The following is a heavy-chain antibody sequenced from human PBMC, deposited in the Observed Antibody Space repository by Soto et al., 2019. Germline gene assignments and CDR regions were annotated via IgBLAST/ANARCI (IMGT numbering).Heavy chain of an antibody. V-gene: IGHV4-30-2*01. CDR2: IYHSGST. D-gene: IGHD3-22*01. Sequence: KPSETLSLTCAVSGGSISSGGYSWSWIRQPPGKGLEWIGYIYHSGSTYYNPSLKSRVTISVDRSKNQFSLKLSSVTAADTAVYYCARGKSDDSSGYYYWGQGTLVTVSS. CDR3: ARGKSDDSSGYYY. J-gene: IGHJ4*02. CDR1: GGSISSGGYS.